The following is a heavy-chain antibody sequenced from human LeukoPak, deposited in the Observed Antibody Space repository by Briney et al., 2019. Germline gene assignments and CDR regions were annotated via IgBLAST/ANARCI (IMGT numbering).Heavy chain of an antibody. D-gene: IGHD5-12*01. CDR2: IYHSGST. J-gene: IGHJ4*02. V-gene: IGHV4-38-2*02. Sequence: PSETLSLTCTVSGYSISSGYYWGWIRQPPGKGLEWIGSIYHSGSTYYNPSLKSRVTISVDTSKNQFSLKLSSVTAADTAAYYCARVRAYSGYDLGYDYWGQGTLVTVSS. CDR3: ARVRAYSGYDLGYDY. CDR1: GYSISSGYY.